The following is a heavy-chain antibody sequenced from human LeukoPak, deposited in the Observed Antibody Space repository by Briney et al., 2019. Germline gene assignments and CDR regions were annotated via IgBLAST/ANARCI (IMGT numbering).Heavy chain of an antibody. CDR3: ARADYGGNPFDY. CDR2: IIPIFGTA. D-gene: IGHD4-23*01. Sequence: SVTVSCKASGGTFSSYAISWARQAPGQGLEWMGGIIPIFGTANYAQKFQGRVTITADESTSTAYMELSSLRSEDTAVYYCARADYGGNPFDYWGQGTLVTVSS. J-gene: IGHJ4*02. V-gene: IGHV1-69*13. CDR1: GGTFSSYA.